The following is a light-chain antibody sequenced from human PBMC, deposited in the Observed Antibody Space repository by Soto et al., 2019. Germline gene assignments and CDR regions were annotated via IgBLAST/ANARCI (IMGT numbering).Light chain of an antibody. Sequence: PATLSLSPGERATLSCRASQSVSSYLAWYQQKPGQAPRLLIYDASNRATGIPARFSGSGSGTDFTLTISSLEPEDFAVYYCQQRSNWPPLITFGQGTRLEIK. CDR3: QQRSNWPPLIT. V-gene: IGKV3-11*01. J-gene: IGKJ5*01. CDR1: QSVSSY. CDR2: DAS.